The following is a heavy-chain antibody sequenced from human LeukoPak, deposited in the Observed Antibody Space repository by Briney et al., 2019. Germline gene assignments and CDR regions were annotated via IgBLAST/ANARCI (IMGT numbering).Heavy chain of an antibody. CDR3: ARGGPWDILTGYYGWFDY. CDR1: GFTFSSYE. J-gene: IGHJ4*02. D-gene: IGHD3-9*01. Sequence: GGSLRLSCAASGFTFSSYEMNWLGQAPGKGLEGVSYISSSGSTIYYADSVKGRFTISRDNAKNSLYLQMNSLRAEDTAVYYCARGGPWDILTGYYGWFDYWGQGTLVTVSS. CDR2: ISSSGSTI. V-gene: IGHV3-48*03.